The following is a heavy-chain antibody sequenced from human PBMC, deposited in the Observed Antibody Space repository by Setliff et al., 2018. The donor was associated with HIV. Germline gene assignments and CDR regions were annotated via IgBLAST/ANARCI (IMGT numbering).Heavy chain of an antibody. CDR1: GGTFSSYA. CDR3: ASVVRSSGWYLKDGDAFDI. Sequence: ASVKVSCKTSGGTFSSYAISWVRQAPGQGLAWMGGIIPIFGTANYAQKFQGRVTITADESTSTAYMELISLRSEDTAVYYCASVVRSSGWYLKDGDAFDIWGQGTMVTVSS. CDR2: IIPIFGTA. J-gene: IGHJ3*02. V-gene: IGHV1-69*13. D-gene: IGHD6-19*01.